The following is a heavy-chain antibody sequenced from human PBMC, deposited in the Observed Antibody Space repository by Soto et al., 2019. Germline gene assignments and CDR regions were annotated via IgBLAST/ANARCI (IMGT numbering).Heavy chain of an antibody. CDR3: AKDLGYCSGGNCCRGDYYYGMDV. V-gene: IGHV3-30*18. J-gene: IGHJ6*02. D-gene: IGHD2-15*01. CDR1: GFTFSNYG. Sequence: QVHLVESGGGVVQPGRSLRLSCAGSGFTFSNYGMHWVRQAPGKGLAWVAVISYDGSIKYYVDSVNGRFTISRDNSKNTLYLQMNSLRAEDTAVYYCAKDLGYCSGGNCCRGDYYYGMDVWGQGTTVTVSS. CDR2: ISYDGSIK.